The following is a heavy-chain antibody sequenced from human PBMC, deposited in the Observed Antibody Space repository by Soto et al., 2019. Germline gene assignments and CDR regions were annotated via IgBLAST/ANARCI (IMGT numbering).Heavy chain of an antibody. CDR1: GFTFENYA. CDR2: LNWNSGDI. CDR3: AKDMSGYPPYYFDS. V-gene: IGHV3-9*01. Sequence: GGSLRLSCAASGFTFENYAMHWVRQGPGKGLEWVSGLNWNSGDIGYADSVKGRFTISRDNAENSLYLQMNSLRAEDTAFYYCAKDMSGYPPYYFDSWGQGTLVTVSS. J-gene: IGHJ4*02. D-gene: IGHD3-3*01.